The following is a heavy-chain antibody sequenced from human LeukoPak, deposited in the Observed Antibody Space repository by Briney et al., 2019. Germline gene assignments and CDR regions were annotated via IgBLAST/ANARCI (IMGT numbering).Heavy chain of an antibody. D-gene: IGHD3-22*01. CDR2: INHSGST. V-gene: IGHV4-34*01. CDR3: ASLIYYDSSGYQDY. CDR1: GGSFSGYY. J-gene: IGHJ4*02. Sequence: KTSETLSLTCAVYGGSFSGYYWSWIRQPPGKGLEWIGEINHSGSTNYNPSLKSRVTISVDTSKNQFSLELSSVTAADTAVYYCASLIYYDSSGYQDYWGQGTLVTVSS.